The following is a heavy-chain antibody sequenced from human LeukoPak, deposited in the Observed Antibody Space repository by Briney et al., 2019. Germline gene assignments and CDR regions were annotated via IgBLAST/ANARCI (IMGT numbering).Heavy chain of an antibody. D-gene: IGHD2-21*02. CDR3: ARKRCTGDCYLFDP. J-gene: IGHJ5*02. CDR1: GYTFSTYG. V-gene: IGHV1-18*01. CDR2: INANNGNT. Sequence: ASVKVSCKASGYTFSTYGLMWVRQAPGQGLEWMGWINANNGNTNYAQKFQGRVTMTTDTSTSTGYMELRCLRSDDTAVYYCARKRCTGDCYLFDPWGQGTLVTVSS.